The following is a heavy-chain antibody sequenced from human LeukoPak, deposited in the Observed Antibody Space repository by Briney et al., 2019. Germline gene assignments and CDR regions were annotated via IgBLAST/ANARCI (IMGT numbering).Heavy chain of an antibody. CDR1: GFTFDDYA. D-gene: IGHD5-12*01. CDR2: ISWNSGSI. Sequence: GGSLRLSCAASGFTFDDYAMHWVRQAPGKGLEWVSGISWNSGSIGYADSVKGRFTISRDNAKNSLYLQMNSLRAEDTALYYYATANTITGPDYWGQGTLVTVSS. V-gene: IGHV3-9*01. CDR3: ATANTITGPDY. J-gene: IGHJ4*02.